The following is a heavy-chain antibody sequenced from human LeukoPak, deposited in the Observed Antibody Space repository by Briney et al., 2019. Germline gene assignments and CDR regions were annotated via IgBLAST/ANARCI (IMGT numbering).Heavy chain of an antibody. CDR3: AKEGDQFRGYLDA. V-gene: IGHV3-33*06. CDR2: IWHDGSVE. CDR1: GFMFSRLG. Sequence: GRSLSLSCAPSGFMFSRLGMQWVRQAPGEGLEWVAMIWHDGSVEEYADSVKGRFTISRDNSQNTLYLQMNSLRDDDTAVYYCAKEGDQFRGYLDAWGKGTTVTVS. J-gene: IGHJ6*03. D-gene: IGHD3-16*01.